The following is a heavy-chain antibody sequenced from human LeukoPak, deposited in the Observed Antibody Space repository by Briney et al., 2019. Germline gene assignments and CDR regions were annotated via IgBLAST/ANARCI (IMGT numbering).Heavy chain of an antibody. Sequence: PGGSLRLSCAASGFTVSSNYMSWVRQAPGKGLEWVSVIYSGGSTYYADSVEGRFTISRDNSKNTLYLQMNSLRAEDTAVYYCASNTEPSNAYYFDYWGQGTLVTVSS. CDR1: GFTVSSNY. CDR2: IYSGGST. CDR3: ASNTEPSNAYYFDY. J-gene: IGHJ4*02. D-gene: IGHD4-11*01. V-gene: IGHV3-66*01.